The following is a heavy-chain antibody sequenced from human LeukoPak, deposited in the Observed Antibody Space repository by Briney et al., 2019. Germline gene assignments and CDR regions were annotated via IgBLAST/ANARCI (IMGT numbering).Heavy chain of an antibody. D-gene: IGHD1-26*01. J-gene: IGHJ6*03. Sequence: PGGSLRLSCAASGFTFSSYSMNWVRQAPGKGLEWVSSISSSSSYIYYADSVKGRFTISRDNAKNSLYLQMNSLRAEDTAVYYCARHNAKLYYYMDVWGKGTTVTVSS. CDR2: ISSSSSYI. CDR1: GFTFSSYS. V-gene: IGHV3-21*01. CDR3: ARHNAKLYYYMDV.